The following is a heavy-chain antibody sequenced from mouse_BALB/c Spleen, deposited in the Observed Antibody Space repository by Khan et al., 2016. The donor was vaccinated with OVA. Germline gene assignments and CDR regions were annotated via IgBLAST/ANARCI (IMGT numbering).Heavy chain of an antibody. CDR2: ISTYYGDA. J-gene: IGHJ3*01. CDR3: VRGSGNSRFAY. CDR1: GYTFTAFA. Sequence: QIQLVQSGAELVRPGVSVKISCKGSGYTFTAFAIHWVKQSHAKSLEWIGVISTYYGDADYNQKFKGKATMTVDKSSSTAFVELARLTPEDSANYYCVRGSGNSRFAYWGQGTLVTVSA. V-gene: IGHV1S137*01. D-gene: IGHD1-3*01.